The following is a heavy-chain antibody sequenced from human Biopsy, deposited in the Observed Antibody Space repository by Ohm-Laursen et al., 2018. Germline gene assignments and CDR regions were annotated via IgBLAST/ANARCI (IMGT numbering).Heavy chain of an antibody. CDR1: GYTFISFG. V-gene: IGHV1-18*01. Sequence: AASVKASCKASGYTFISFGITWVRQAPGQGLEWVGYIGGDKGDTKYAQKFQGRVTMTTDTSTSTAYMELRSLRSDDTAFYYCARDGKYDSRGYWGPGTLVTVSS. CDR2: IGGDKGDT. J-gene: IGHJ4*02. D-gene: IGHD3-22*01. CDR3: ARDGKYDSRGY.